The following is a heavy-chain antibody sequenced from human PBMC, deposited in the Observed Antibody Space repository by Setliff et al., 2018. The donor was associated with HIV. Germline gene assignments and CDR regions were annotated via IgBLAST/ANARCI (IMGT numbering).Heavy chain of an antibody. CDR1: GGSISSNNYY. J-gene: IGHJ4*02. D-gene: IGHD3-3*01. Sequence: LSLTCTASGGSISSNNYYWGWIRQPPGKGLEWIGSIYSGGNTYYNPSLQSRITISGDTSKNQFSLKLSSVTAADTAVYYCARVRRDDFWTGPFVYWGQGTLVTVSS. CDR3: ARVRRDDFWTGPFVY. V-gene: IGHV4-39*01. CDR2: IYSGGNT.